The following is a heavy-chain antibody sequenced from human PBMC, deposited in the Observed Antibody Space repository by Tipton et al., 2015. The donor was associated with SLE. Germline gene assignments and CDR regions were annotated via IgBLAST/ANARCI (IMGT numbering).Heavy chain of an antibody. J-gene: IGHJ4*02. CDR2: ISGSGGST. CDR1: GFTFSNYA. Sequence: SLRLSCVASGFTFSNYAMNWVRQAPGKGLEWVSAISGSGGSTYYADSVKGRFTISRDNSKNTLYLQMNSLRAEDTAVYYCASTVLGFVPVDSWGQGTLVTVSS. CDR3: ASTVLGFVPVDS. D-gene: IGHD2-8*01. V-gene: IGHV3-23*01.